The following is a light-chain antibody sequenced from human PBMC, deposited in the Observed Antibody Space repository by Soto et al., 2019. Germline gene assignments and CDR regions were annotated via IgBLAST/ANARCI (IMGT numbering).Light chain of an antibody. J-gene: IGLJ1*01. CDR3: ISYAGSNNFV. V-gene: IGLV2-8*01. Sequence: QSVLTQPASVSGSPGQSITISCTGTNTDVGGYDRVSWYQHHPGKAPKMLIFEVFNRPSGISDRFSGSKSGDTASLTISGLQAEDEADYYCISYAGSNNFVFGSGTKVTVL. CDR1: NTDVGGYDR. CDR2: EVF.